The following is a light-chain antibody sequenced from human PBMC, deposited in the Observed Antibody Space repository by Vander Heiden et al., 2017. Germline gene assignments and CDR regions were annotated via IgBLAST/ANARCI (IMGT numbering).Light chain of an antibody. Sequence: QSALTQPPSASGSPGQSVTISCTGTSSDVGGYVYVSWYQVHPGKVPKRVIYEVSQRPSGVPSRFSGSKSGNTASLTVSGLQPEDEAIYYCASYAGRNNFVFGPGTKVTVL. CDR3: ASYAGRNNFV. J-gene: IGLJ1*01. CDR1: SSDVGGYVY. CDR2: EVS. V-gene: IGLV2-8*01.